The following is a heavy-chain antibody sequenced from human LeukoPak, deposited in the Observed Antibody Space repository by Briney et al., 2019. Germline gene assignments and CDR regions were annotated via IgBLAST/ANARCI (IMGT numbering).Heavy chain of an antibody. CDR3: ASMLVGELLYDAFDI. Sequence: ASVKVSCKVSGYTLTELSMHWVRRAPGKGLEWMGGFDPEDGETIYAQKFQGRVTMTEDTSTDTAYMELSSLRSEDTAVYYCASMLVGELLYDAFDIWGQGTMVTVSS. CDR1: GYTLTELS. D-gene: IGHD3-10*01. CDR2: FDPEDGET. J-gene: IGHJ3*02. V-gene: IGHV1-24*01.